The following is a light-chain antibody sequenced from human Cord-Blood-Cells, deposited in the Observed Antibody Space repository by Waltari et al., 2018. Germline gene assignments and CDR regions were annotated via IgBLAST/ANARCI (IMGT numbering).Light chain of an antibody. Sequence: DIQMTQSPSSLSASVGDRVTITCRASQSISSYLNWYQQKPGKAPKLLIYAASSLQSGVPSRFSGSGSGTDFTLTISRLQPQDFATYYCQQSYSTLPSFGQGTKLDIK. CDR3: QQSYSTLPS. J-gene: IGKJ2*03. CDR1: QSISSY. V-gene: IGKV1-39*01. CDR2: AAS.